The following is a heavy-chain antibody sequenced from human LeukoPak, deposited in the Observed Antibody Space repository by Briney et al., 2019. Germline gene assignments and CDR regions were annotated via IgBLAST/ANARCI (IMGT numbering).Heavy chain of an antibody. CDR2: IDWEDDK. V-gene: IGHV2-70*11. D-gene: IGHD5-18*01. Sequence: SGPALVKPTQTLTLTCTFSGFSLSTRGMCVSWIRHPPEKALEWLARIDWEDDKYYSTYMKTRLTISKDTSKHQVVPTMTNMDPVDTATYYCARNFLDTAMDVPPDYWGQGTLVTVSS. CDR3: ARNFLDTAMDVPPDY. CDR1: GFSLSTRGMC. J-gene: IGHJ4*02.